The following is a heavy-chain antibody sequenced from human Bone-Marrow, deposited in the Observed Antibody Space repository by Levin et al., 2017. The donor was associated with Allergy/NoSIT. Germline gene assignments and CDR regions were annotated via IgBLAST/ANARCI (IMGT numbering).Heavy chain of an antibody. CDR3: ARPPRLGSSWLIGWFDP. Sequence: GESLKISCTASGFTFGDYAMNWFRQAPGKGLEWIGFIRSEAYGGTVDYAASVRGRFTISRDDSKGITYLQMNSLKTEDTAVYYCARPPRLGSSWLIGWFDPWGQGTLVTVSS. D-gene: IGHD6-13*01. CDR1: GFTFGDYA. CDR2: IRSEAYGGTV. J-gene: IGHJ5*02. V-gene: IGHV3-49*03.